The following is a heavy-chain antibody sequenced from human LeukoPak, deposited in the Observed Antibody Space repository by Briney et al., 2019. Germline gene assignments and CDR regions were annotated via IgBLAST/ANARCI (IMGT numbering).Heavy chain of an antibody. Sequence: SETLSLTCTVSGGSISSYYWSWIRQPPGKGLEWIGYIYTSGSTNYNPSLKSRVTISVDTSKNQFSLKLSSVTAADTAVCYCASFWSGYYRGAFDIWGQGTMVTVSS. V-gene: IGHV4-4*09. CDR3: ASFWSGYYRGAFDI. CDR1: GGSISSYY. CDR2: IYTSGST. J-gene: IGHJ3*02. D-gene: IGHD3-3*01.